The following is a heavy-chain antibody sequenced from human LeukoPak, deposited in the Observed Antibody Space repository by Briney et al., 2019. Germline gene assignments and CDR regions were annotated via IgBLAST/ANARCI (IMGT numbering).Heavy chain of an antibody. V-gene: IGHV4-30-4*08. CDR2: IYYSGST. J-gene: IGHJ3*02. CDR1: GGSISSGDCY. D-gene: IGHD1-1*01. Sequence: SETLSLTCTVSGGSISSGDCYWSWIRQPPGKGLEWIGYIYYSGSTYYNPSLKSRVTISVDTSKNQFSLKLSSVTAADTAVYYCARAAGTTYTLTLNAGAFDIWGQGTMVTVSS. CDR3: ARAAGTTYTLTLNAGAFDI.